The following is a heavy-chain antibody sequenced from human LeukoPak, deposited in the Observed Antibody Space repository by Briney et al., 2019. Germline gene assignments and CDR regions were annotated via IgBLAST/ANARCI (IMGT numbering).Heavy chain of an antibody. CDR1: GYTFTSYG. Sequence: GASVTVSCKASGYTFTSYGIGWVRQAPGQGLEWMGWISAYNGNTNYAQKLQGRVTMTTDTSTSTAYMELRSLRSDDTAVYYCARVSPISYYYGMDVWGQGTTVTVSS. CDR2: ISAYNGNT. V-gene: IGHV1-18*01. CDR3: ARVSPISYYYGMDV. J-gene: IGHJ6*02. D-gene: IGHD5-24*01.